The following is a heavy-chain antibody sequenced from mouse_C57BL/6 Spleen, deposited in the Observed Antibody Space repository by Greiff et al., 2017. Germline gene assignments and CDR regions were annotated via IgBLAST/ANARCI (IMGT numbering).Heavy chain of an antibody. CDR3: ALGYYGSSYGDYAMDY. D-gene: IGHD1-1*01. CDR2: IHPNSGST. Sequence: VQLQQPGAELVKPGASVKLSCKASGYTFTSYWMHWVKQRPGQGLEWIGMIHPNSGSTNYNEKFKSKATLTVDKSSSTAYMQLSSLTSEDSAVYYCALGYYGSSYGDYAMDYWGQGTSVTVSS. CDR1: GYTFTSYW. V-gene: IGHV1-64*01. J-gene: IGHJ4*01.